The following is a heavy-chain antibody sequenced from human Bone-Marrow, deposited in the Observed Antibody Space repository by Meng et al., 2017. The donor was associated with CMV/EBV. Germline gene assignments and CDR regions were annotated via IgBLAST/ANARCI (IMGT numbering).Heavy chain of an antibody. D-gene: IGHD3-3*01. CDR1: GFTFSSYG. CDR2: IRYDGSNK. CDR3: ARDHQAYDFWSGYYGDAFDI. V-gene: IGHV3-30*02. J-gene: IGHJ3*02. Sequence: GGSLRLSCAASGFTFSSYGMHWVRQAPGKGLEWVAFIRYDGSNKYYADSVKGRFTISRDNAKNSLYLQMNSLRAEDTALYYCARDHQAYDFWSGYYGDAFDIWGQGTMVTFSS.